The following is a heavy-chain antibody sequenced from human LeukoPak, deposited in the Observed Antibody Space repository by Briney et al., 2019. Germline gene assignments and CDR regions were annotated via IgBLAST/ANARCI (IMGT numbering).Heavy chain of an antibody. CDR3: AKAPAASCIGSNCYHFDW. D-gene: IGHD2-15*01. J-gene: IGHJ4*02. CDR1: GFTFSSYA. Sequence: GGSLRLSCAASGFTFSSYATHWVRQAPGKGLEWVAVISNDGSNSYYADSVKGRFTISRDNSQNTLFLQMNSLRAEDTAVYYCAKAPAASCIGSNCYHFDWWGQGTLVTVSS. V-gene: IGHV3-30-3*01. CDR2: ISNDGSNS.